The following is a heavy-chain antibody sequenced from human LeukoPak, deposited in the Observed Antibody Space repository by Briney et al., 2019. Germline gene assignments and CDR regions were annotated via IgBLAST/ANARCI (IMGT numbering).Heavy chain of an antibody. Sequence: SVKVSCKASGGTFSSYAISWVRQAPGQELEWMGGIIPIFGTANYAQKFQGRVTITADKSTSTAYMELSSLRSEDTAVYYCARDYSEQLVLSYWGQGTLVTVSS. D-gene: IGHD6-13*01. CDR3: ARDYSEQLVLSY. J-gene: IGHJ4*02. CDR1: GGTFSSYA. CDR2: IIPIFGTA. V-gene: IGHV1-69*06.